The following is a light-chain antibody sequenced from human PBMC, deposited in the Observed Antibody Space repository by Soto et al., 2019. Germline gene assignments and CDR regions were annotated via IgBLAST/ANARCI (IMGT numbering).Light chain of an antibody. J-gene: IGKJ1*01. CDR3: QQYARSPWP. Sequence: EIVLTQSPGTLSLSPGERATLSCRASQSVTSNYLAWYQQKPGQAPSLLIYGASARAAGIPDRFSGSGTGTDFALTISGLEPEDFAVYFCQQYARSPWPFGQGTKVEIK. V-gene: IGKV3-20*01. CDR1: QSVTSNY. CDR2: GAS.